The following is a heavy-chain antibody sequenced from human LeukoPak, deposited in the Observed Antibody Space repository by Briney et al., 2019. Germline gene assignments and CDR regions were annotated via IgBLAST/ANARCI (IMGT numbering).Heavy chain of an antibody. CDR3: ARDHYDILTGNFDY. CDR2: ISGYNGNT. D-gene: IGHD3-9*01. Sequence: GASVKVSCTASGYTFTSYGISWVRQAPGQGLEWMGWISGYNGNTNYAQKFQGRVTMTIDTSTSTAYMELRSLRSDDTAVYYCARDHYDILTGNFDYWGQGTLVTVSS. J-gene: IGHJ4*02. V-gene: IGHV1-18*01. CDR1: GYTFTSYG.